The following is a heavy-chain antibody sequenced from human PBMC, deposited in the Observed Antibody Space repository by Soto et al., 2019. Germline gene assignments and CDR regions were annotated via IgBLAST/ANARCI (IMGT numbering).Heavy chain of an antibody. CDR2: INPNGGSP. CDR1: GYTFTHYY. Sequence: QVQLVQSGAEVKNPGASVKLSCKASGYTFTHYYMHWVRQAPGQGLEWMGIINPNGGSPTYAQRFRAGFTMTRGTSTSTVYMELSSLRSADSAVYYCAASVNSDMAFDYWGQGTLVTVSS. D-gene: IGHD5-18*01. J-gene: IGHJ4*02. V-gene: IGHV1-46*01. CDR3: AASVNSDMAFDY.